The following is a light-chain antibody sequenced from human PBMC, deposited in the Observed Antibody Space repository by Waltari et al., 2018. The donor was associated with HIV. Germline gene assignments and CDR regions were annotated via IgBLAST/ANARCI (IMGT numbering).Light chain of an antibody. CDR2: DVS. CDR1: SSDVGGYNY. J-gene: IGLJ2*01. CDR3: CSYAGSYGVV. Sequence: QSALTQPRSVSGSPGQSVTISCTGTSSDVGGYNYVSWYQQHQGKAPKLRIYDVSKRPSGVPDRCSGSKSGNTASRTISGLQAEDEADYYCCSYAGSYGVVFGGGTKLTVL. V-gene: IGLV2-11*01.